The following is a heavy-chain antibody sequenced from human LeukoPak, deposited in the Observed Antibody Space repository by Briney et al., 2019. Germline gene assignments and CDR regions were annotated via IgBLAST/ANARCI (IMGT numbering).Heavy chain of an antibody. CDR3: ARKGPANYYYYYMDV. Sequence: GASVKVSCKASGYTFTSYDLNWVRQVTGQGLEWMGWMNPNSGDTGYAPKIQGRVTMTRNTSISTAYMELSNLRSDDTAVYYCARKGPANYYYYYMDVWGRGTSVTVSS. CDR1: GYTFTSYD. J-gene: IGHJ6*03. CDR2: MNPNSGDT. D-gene: IGHD6-25*01. V-gene: IGHV1-8*01.